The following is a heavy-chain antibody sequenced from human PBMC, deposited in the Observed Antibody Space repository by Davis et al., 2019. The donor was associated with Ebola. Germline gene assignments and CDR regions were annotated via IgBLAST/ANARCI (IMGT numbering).Heavy chain of an antibody. D-gene: IGHD3-10*01. J-gene: IGHJ4*02. CDR1: GFTFSSYY. V-gene: IGHV3-53*01. CDR2: IYSGGST. CDR3: VRGPPYDSGSYPWIY. Sequence: GESLKISCAASGFTFSSYYMSWVRQAPGKGLEWVSVIYSGGSTYYADSVKGRFTISRDNSKNTLYLQMNSLRAEDTAVYYCVRGPPYDSGSYPWIYWGQGTLVTVSS.